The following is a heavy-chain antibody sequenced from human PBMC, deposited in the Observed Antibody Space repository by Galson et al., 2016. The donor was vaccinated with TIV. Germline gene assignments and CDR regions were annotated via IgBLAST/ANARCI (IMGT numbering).Heavy chain of an antibody. CDR3: ARTLDYFHSSVYSCRSEFLYYPMDV. J-gene: IGHJ6*02. Sequence: SLRLSCAASGFTFSSYWMHWVRQAPGKGLLWVARINGDGSSTDYADSVEGRFTISRDSAKSTLYLQMSSLRAEDTALYFCARTLDYFHSSVYSCRSEFLYYPMDVWGQGTTVTVSS. V-gene: IGHV3-74*01. CDR1: GFTFSSYW. CDR2: INGDGSST. D-gene: IGHD5/OR15-5a*01.